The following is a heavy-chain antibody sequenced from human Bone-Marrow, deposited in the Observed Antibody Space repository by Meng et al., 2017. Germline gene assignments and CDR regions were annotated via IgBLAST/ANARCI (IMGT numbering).Heavy chain of an antibody. CDR2: INHSGST. CDR3: ARGLRAARPLLFGY. Sequence: LHRWVADLLNPATTPSLTCALYGGSFSGYYWSWIRQPPGKGLEWIGEINHSGSTNYNPSLKSRVTISVDTSKNQFSLKLSSVTAADTAVYYCARGLRAARPLLFGYWGQGTLVTVSS. D-gene: IGHD6-6*01. CDR1: GGSFSGYY. V-gene: IGHV4-34*01. J-gene: IGHJ4*02.